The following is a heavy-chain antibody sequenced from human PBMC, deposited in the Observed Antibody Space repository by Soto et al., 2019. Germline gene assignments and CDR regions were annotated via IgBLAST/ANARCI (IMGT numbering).Heavy chain of an antibody. CDR2: ISGYNGNT. D-gene: IGHD6-13*01. CDR3: ARDRGSSPRRGHFDY. Sequence: VQLVQSGAAVKKPGASVKVSCKASGYTFTSYGISWVRQAPGQGLEWMGWISGYNGNTNYAQKLQGRVTMTTDTSTRTAYMELRSLRSDDTAVYYCARDRGSSPRRGHFDYWGQGTLVTVSS. CDR1: GYTFTSYG. V-gene: IGHV1-18*04. J-gene: IGHJ4*02.